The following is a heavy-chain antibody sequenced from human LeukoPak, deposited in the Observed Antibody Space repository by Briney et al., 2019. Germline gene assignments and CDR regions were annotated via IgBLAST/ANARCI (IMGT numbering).Heavy chain of an antibody. J-gene: IGHJ4*02. V-gene: IGHV4-61*08. Sequence: SETLSLTGTVSGGSISSGGYYWSWIRQHPGKGLEWIGYIYYSGTTNYSPSLKSRITISIDTSKNQFSLKLSSVTAADTAVYYCARSGSYYHFDYWGQGTLVTVSS. CDR1: GGSISSGGYY. D-gene: IGHD3-10*01. CDR3: ARSGSYYHFDY. CDR2: IYYSGTT.